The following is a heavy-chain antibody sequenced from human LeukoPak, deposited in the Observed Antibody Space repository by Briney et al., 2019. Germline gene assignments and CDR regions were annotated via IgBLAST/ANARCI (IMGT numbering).Heavy chain of an antibody. V-gene: IGHV1-69*13. D-gene: IGHD4-17*01. J-gene: IGHJ3*02. CDR3: ARADYGDAFDI. Sequence: ASVKVSCKASGGTFSSYAISWVRQAPGQGLEWMGGIIPIFGTANYAQKFQGRVTITADESTSTAYMELSSLRSEDTAMYYCARADYGDAFDIWGQGTMVIVSS. CDR1: GGTFSSYA. CDR2: IIPIFGTA.